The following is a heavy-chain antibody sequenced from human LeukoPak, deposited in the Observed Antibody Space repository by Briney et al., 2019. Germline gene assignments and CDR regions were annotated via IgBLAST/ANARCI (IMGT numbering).Heavy chain of an antibody. CDR1: GGSISSYY. Sequence: SETLPLTCTVSGGSISSYYWSWIRQPAGKGLEWIGRIYTSGSTNYNPSLKSRVTMSVDTSKNQFSLKLSSVTAADTAVYYCARDLTPDYVPGNYGMDVWGQGTTVTVSS. D-gene: IGHD4-17*01. J-gene: IGHJ6*02. CDR3: ARDLTPDYVPGNYGMDV. CDR2: IYTSGST. V-gene: IGHV4-4*07.